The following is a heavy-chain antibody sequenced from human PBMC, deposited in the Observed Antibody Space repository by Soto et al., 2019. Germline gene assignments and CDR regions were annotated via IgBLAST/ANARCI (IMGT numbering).Heavy chain of an antibody. J-gene: IGHJ5*02. CDR2: ISGSGANT. V-gene: IGHV3-23*01. CDR3: AKPIGGDYARFDP. D-gene: IGHD4-17*01. Sequence: EVQLLESGGGLVQPGGSLRLSCAASGFTFSSYAMSWVRQAPGKGLEWVSSISGSGANTYHADSVKDRFTISRDNSKNTLYLQMHSLRAEDTAVSYCAKPIGGDYARFDPWGQGTLVTVSS. CDR1: GFTFSSYA.